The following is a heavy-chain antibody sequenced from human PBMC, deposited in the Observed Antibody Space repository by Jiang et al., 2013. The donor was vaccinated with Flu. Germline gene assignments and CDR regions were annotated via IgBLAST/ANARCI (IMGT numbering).Heavy chain of an antibody. CDR2: VYPGDSDT. D-gene: IGHD1-14*01. Sequence: PGKGPEWMGFVYPGDSDTRYSPSFQGQFTFSVDKSINTAYLQRSSLEASDTAIYYCARLLKPGGLDCWGQGTLVTVSS. J-gene: IGHJ4*02. V-gene: IGHV5-51*01. CDR3: ARLLKPGGLDC.